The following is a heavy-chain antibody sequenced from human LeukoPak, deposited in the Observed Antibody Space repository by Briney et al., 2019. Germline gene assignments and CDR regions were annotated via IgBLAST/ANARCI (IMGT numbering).Heavy chain of an antibody. CDR1: GGSISSYY. J-gene: IGHJ4*02. Sequence: SETLSLTCTVSGGSISSYYWSWIRQPPGKGLEWIGYIYYSGSTNYNPSLKGRVTISVDTSKNQFSLKLSSVTAADTAVYYCARGPPYIVVVTAIGFFDYWGQGTLVTVSS. CDR2: IYYSGST. V-gene: IGHV4-59*01. D-gene: IGHD2-21*02. CDR3: ARGPPYIVVVTAIGFFDY.